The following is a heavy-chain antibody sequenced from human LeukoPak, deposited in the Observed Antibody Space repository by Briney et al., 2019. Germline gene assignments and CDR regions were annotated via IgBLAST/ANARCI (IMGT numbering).Heavy chain of an antibody. CDR1: DGSFSGYY. CDR2: INHSGRP. V-gene: IGHV4-34*01. D-gene: IGHD6-19*01. J-gene: IGHJ4*02. Sequence: SETLSLTCAVHDGSFSGYYWSWIRQPPGKGLEWIGEINHSGRPNYSASLKSRVTISEDTSKNQFSLKLSSVTAADTAVYYCARGRSSSGWYPNPNFDYWGQGTLVTVSS. CDR3: ARGRSSSGWYPNPNFDY.